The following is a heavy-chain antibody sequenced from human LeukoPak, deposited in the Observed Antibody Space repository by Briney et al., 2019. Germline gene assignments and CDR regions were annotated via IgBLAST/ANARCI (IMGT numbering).Heavy chain of an antibody. CDR2: IHPASANT. V-gene: IGHV1-2*02. Sequence: ASVKVSCKSSGYTFTEHFIHWVRHAPGQGLQYMGWIHPASANTVYAQMFHGRVTLARDTPATTTNMELSGLRSDDTAVYYCARDLRPANLWGQGTLVTVSS. J-gene: IGHJ4*02. CDR3: ARDLRPANL. D-gene: IGHD1-7*01. CDR1: GYTFTEHF.